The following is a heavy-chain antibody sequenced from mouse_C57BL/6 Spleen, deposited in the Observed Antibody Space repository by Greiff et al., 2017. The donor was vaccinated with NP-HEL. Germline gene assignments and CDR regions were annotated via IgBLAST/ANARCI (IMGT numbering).Heavy chain of an antibody. D-gene: IGHD1-1*01. CDR1: GYTFTSYW. CDR3: ARRSYYYGSSYNFAY. J-gene: IGHJ3*01. Sequence: QVQLQQPGAELVKPGASVKLSCKASGYTFTSYWMQWVKQRPGQGLEWIGEIDPSDSYTNYNQKFKGKATLTVATSYRTAYMQLSSQTSEDSAVYYCARRSYYYGSSYNFAYWGQGALVTVSA. V-gene: IGHV1-50*01. CDR2: IDPSDSYT.